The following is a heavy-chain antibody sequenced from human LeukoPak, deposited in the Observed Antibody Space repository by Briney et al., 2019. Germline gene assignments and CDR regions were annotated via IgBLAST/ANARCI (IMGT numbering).Heavy chain of an antibody. CDR3: AKWGNRNIAAAGSPFDY. CDR2: IRYDGSNK. V-gene: IGHV3-30*02. D-gene: IGHD6-13*01. Sequence: GGSLRLSCTASGFSFVDYAMSWVRQAPGKGLEWVAFIRYDGSNKYYADSVKGRFTISRDNSKNTLYLQMNSLRAEDTAVYYCAKWGNRNIAAAGSPFDYWGQGTLVTVSS. J-gene: IGHJ4*02. CDR1: GFSFVDYA.